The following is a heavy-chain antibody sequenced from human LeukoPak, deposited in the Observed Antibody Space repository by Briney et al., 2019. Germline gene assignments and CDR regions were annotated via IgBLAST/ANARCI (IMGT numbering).Heavy chain of an antibody. V-gene: IGHV4-4*02. CDR2: IYYSGST. CDR1: GVSLSSRNW. CDR3: ARDTLGATFPGAFDI. D-gene: IGHD1-26*01. J-gene: IGHJ3*02. Sequence: PSGTLSLTCAVSGVSLSSRNWWSWVRQPPGKGLEWIGSIYYSGSTYYNPSLKSRVTISVDTSKNQFSLKLSSVTAADTAVYYCARDTLGATFPGAFDIWGQGTMVTVSS.